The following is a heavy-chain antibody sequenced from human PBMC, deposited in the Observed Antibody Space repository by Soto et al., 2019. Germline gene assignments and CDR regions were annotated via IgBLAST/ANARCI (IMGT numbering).Heavy chain of an antibody. J-gene: IGHJ4*02. D-gene: IGHD6-19*01. Sequence: PGGSLRLSCAASGFTFSTYGMHWVRQAPGKGLEWVAVIWYDGSNKYYADSVEGRFTISRDNSKNTLNLQMNSLRAEDTAVYHCARDGTAGYYFDYWGQGTLVTVSS. V-gene: IGHV3-33*01. CDR2: IWYDGSNK. CDR1: GFTFSTYG. CDR3: ARDGTAGYYFDY.